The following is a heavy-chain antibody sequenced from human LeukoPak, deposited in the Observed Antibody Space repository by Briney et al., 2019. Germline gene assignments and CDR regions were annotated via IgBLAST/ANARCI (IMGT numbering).Heavy chain of an antibody. J-gene: IGHJ4*02. CDR2: IYPGDSDS. V-gene: IGHV5-51*01. CDR3: ARLGEYSTSFFDY. Sequence: GESLKISCKGSGYSFTNYWIGWVRQMPGKGLEWMGIIYPGDSDSRYSPSFQGQVTISADKSISTAYLQWSSLKASDTAMYYCARLGEYSTSFFDYWGQGTLVTVSS. D-gene: IGHD6-6*01. CDR1: GYSFTNYW.